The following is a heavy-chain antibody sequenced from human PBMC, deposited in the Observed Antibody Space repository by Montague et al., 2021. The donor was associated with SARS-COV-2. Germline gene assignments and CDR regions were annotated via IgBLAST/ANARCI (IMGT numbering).Heavy chain of an antibody. CDR1: GGSITNNIDY. Sequence: SETLSLTCTVSGGSITNNIDYWAWIRQPPGKGLEWIGSIYYTGNTYYSPSLKSRVTISVVTFKNHFTLKLSSVTAAETAVYYCARLKRYFDSSGSPSAFDFWGQGTKVTVSS. D-gene: IGHD3-22*01. V-gene: IGHV4-39*02. CDR2: IYYTGNT. CDR3: ARLKRYFDSSGSPSAFDF. J-gene: IGHJ3*01.